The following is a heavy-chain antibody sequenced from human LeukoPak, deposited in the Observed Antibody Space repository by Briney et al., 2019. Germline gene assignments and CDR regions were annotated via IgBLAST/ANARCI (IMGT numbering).Heavy chain of an antibody. J-gene: IGHJ4*02. V-gene: IGHV1-18*01. D-gene: IGHD6-13*01. Sequence: GASVKVSCKASGGTFSSYAISWVGQAPGQGLEWMGWISAYNGNTNYAQKLQGRVTMTTDTSTSTAYMELRSLRSDDTAVYYCARDRGEQQLVRFDYWGQGTLVTVSS. CDR3: ARDRGEQQLVRFDY. CDR1: GGTFSSYA. CDR2: ISAYNGNT.